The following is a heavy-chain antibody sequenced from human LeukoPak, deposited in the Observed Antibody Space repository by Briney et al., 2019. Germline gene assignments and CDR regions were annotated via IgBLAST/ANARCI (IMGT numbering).Heavy chain of an antibody. J-gene: IGHJ4*02. CDR3: AKGTITFGGAYYFDY. CDR2: IWYDGSNK. CDR1: GFTFSSYG. Sequence: ERSLRLSCAASGFTFSSYGMHWVRQAPGKGLEWVAVIWYDGSNKYYADSVKGRFTISRDNSKNTLYLQMNSLRAEDTAVYYCAKGTITFGGAYYFDYWGQGTLVTVSS. D-gene: IGHD3-16*01. V-gene: IGHV3-33*06.